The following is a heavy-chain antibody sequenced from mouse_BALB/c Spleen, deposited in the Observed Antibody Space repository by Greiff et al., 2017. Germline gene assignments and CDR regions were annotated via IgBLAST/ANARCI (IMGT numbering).Heavy chain of an antibody. Sequence: VQLQQSGPELVKPGASVKMSCKASGYTFTSYVMHWVKQKPGQGLEWIGYINPYNDGTKYNEKFKGKATLTSDKSSSTAYMELSSLTSEDSAVYYCVRADGYYLFAYWGQGTLVTVSA. J-gene: IGHJ3*01. V-gene: IGHV1-14*01. CDR3: VRADGYYLFAY. D-gene: IGHD2-3*01. CDR2: INPYNDGT. CDR1: GYTFTSYV.